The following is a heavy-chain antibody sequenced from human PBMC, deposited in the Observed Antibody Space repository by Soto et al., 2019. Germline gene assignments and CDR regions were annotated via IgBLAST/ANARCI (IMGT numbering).Heavy chain of an antibody. CDR2: IYYSGST. D-gene: IGHD5-18*01. CDR3: ARSSPVVTDV. CDR1: GGSISSGDYY. V-gene: IGHV4-30-4*01. Sequence: QVQLQESGPGLVKPSQTLSLTCTVSGGSISSGDYYWSWIRQPPGTGLEWIGYIYYSGSTYYHPSIKIRVTISVDTSKTQFPLKLSSVTAADTAVYYCARSSPVVTDVWGQGTTVTVSS. J-gene: IGHJ6*02.